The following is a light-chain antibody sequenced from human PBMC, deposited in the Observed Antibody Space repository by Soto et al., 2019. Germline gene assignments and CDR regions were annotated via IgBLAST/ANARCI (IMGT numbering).Light chain of an antibody. J-gene: IGKJ1*01. V-gene: IGKV1-39*01. CDR3: QQSYSTPRT. Sequence: DLQMTQSPSSLSAFVGDRVTITCRASQSIRNYLNWYQQKPGKAPNLLIYAASSLQSGVPSRFSGSGSGTDFTLTISSLQPEDFATYYCQQSYSTPRTFGQGTKVEIK. CDR2: AAS. CDR1: QSIRNY.